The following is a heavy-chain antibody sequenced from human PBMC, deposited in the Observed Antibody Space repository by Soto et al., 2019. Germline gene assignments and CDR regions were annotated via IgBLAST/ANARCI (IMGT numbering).Heavy chain of an antibody. Sequence: QVQLVESGGGVVQPGRSLRLSCAASGFTFSSYAMHWVRQAPGKGLEWVAVISYDGSNKYYADSVKGRFTISRDNSKNTLYLQMNSLRAEDTAVYYCARDYYGGYAAGYGMDVWGQGTTVTVSS. D-gene: IGHD4-17*01. CDR2: ISYDGSNK. J-gene: IGHJ6*02. CDR3: ARDYYGGYAAGYGMDV. CDR1: GFTFSSYA. V-gene: IGHV3-30-3*01.